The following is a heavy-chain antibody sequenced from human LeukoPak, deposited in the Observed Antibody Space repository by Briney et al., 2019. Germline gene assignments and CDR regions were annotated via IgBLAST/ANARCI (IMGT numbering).Heavy chain of an antibody. CDR1: GFTFSDYY. V-gene: IGHV3-11*04. CDR2: ISTSGTTI. Sequence: PGGSLRLSCAASGFTFSDYYMSWIRQAPGKGLEWVSCISTSGTTIYYVDSVKGRFTVSRDNAKNSLLLQMNSLRAEDTALYYCARGYSRAAFDIWGQGTMVTVSS. J-gene: IGHJ3*02. CDR3: ARGYSRAAFDI. D-gene: IGHD2-15*01.